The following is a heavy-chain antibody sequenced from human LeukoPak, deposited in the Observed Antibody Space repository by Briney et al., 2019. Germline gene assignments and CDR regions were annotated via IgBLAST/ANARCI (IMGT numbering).Heavy chain of an antibody. CDR1: GAYVSSHGFW. V-gene: IGHV4-61*03. Sequence: SETQSLTCAVSGAYVSSHGFWWNWVRQPPGKGLEWIGQIGYSGTTNYKPSLKSRLTISTDASNNHFSLRLTSVTPADTAVYYCARIGGVFHHWGQGTLVTVSS. CDR3: ARIGGVFHH. D-gene: IGHD3-10*01. J-gene: IGHJ1*01. CDR2: IGYSGTT.